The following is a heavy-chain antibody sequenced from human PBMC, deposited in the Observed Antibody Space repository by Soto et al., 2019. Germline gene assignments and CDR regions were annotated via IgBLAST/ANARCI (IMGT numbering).Heavy chain of an antibody. Sequence: SETLSLTCTVSGGSVSSGSYYWSWIRQPPGKGLEWIGYIYYSGSTNYNPSLKSRVTISVDTSKNQFSLKLSSVTAADTAVYYCAREFGGHFDYWGQGTLVTVSS. CDR3: AREFGGHFDY. J-gene: IGHJ4*02. D-gene: IGHD2-15*01. V-gene: IGHV4-61*01. CDR1: GGSVSSGSYY. CDR2: IYYSGST.